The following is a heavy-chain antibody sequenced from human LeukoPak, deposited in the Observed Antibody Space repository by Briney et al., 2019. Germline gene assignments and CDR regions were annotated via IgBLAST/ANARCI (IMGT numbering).Heavy chain of an antibody. CDR2: IDNSGST. V-gene: IGHV4-59*01. CDR1: GGSISSSY. Sequence: SETLSLTCTVSGGSISSSYWSWVRQPPGKGLEWIGYIDNSGSTNYNPSLKSRVTISLDTPKSQFSLKLSSVTAADTAVYYCARAPLYSGGSGWSIYYFYAMDVWGQGTTVTVSS. J-gene: IGHJ6*02. CDR3: ARAPLYSGGSGWSIYYFYAMDV. D-gene: IGHD6-19*01.